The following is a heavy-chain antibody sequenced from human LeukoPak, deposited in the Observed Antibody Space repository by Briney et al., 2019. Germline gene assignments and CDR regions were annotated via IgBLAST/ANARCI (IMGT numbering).Heavy chain of an antibody. CDR2: INPNSGDT. Sequence: ASVKVSCKASGYTFTGHYMHWVRQAPGQGPEWMGWINPNSGDTNYQGRVTLTRDASIGTAYMEMNRLTYDDTAIYYCARDVYTSGWRYFDLWGHGTLVTVSS. D-gene: IGHD6-19*01. CDR1: GYTFTGHY. V-gene: IGHV1-2*02. J-gene: IGHJ2*01. CDR3: ARDVYTSGWRYFDL.